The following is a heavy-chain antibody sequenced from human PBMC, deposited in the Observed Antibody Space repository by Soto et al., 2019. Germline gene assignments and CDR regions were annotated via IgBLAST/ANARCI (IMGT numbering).Heavy chain of an antibody. CDR2: ISGSGSTI. Sequence: PGGSLRLSCAASGFTFSSYAVSWVRQAPGKGPEWISSISGSGSTIYCADSVKGRFTISRDNSKNTLYLQMSSLRAEDTAVYYCAKVFYYYDSSGYYYFDYWGQGTLVTV. CDR3: AKVFYYYDSSGYYYFDY. J-gene: IGHJ4*02. V-gene: IGHV3-23*01. D-gene: IGHD3-22*01. CDR1: GFTFSSYA.